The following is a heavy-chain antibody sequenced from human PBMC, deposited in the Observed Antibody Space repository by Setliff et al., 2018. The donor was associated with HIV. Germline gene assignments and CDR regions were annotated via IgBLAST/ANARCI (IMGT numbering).Heavy chain of an antibody. D-gene: IGHD4-17*01. CDR2: IKTKPNSYAT. V-gene: IGHV3-73*01. CDR3: AVSPDGDCATTECANWFDP. CDR1: GGSISNYY. J-gene: IGHJ5*02. Sequence: PSETLSLTCEVSGGSISNYYWSWIRQPAGKGLEWVGRIKTKPNSYATAHAESVKGRFTISRDDSQNTAYLQMNSLRTEDTAVYFCAVSPDGDCATTECANWFDPWGQGTQVTVSS.